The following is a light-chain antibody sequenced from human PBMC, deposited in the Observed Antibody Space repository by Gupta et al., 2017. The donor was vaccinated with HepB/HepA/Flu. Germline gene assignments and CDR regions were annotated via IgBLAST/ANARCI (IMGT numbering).Light chain of an antibody. CDR2: VNSDGSH. V-gene: IGLV4-69*02. Sequence: QLLLPPSPSPSAALGASVKLTCTLSSGHGSCAIAWRNQQPEKGPHQLMMVNSDGSHTKGDGRPYPFSGSSYASARSLTVSSLQSDDEFDCYCQTWGTGIFGGGTKLTVL. CDR1: SGHGSCA. J-gene: IGLJ2*01. CDR3: QTWGTGI.